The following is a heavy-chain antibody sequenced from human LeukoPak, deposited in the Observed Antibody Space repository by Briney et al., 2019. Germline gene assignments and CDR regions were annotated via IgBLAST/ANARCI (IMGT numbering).Heavy chain of an antibody. CDR3: AKDEASSRYVAIDY. Sequence: GGSLRLSCAASGFTFSSYGMHWVRQAPGKGLEWVAFIRYDGSNKYYADSVKGRFTISRDNAKNTLYLQMNSLRAEDTALYYCAKDEASSRYVAIDYWGQGTLVTVSS. CDR1: GFTFSSYG. CDR2: IRYDGSNK. J-gene: IGHJ4*02. V-gene: IGHV3-30*02. D-gene: IGHD3-22*01.